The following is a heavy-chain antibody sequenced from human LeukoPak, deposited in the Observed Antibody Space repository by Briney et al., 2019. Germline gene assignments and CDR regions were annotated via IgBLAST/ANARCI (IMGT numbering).Heavy chain of an antibody. Sequence: ASVKVSCKASGYTFTSYGISWVQQAPGQGLEWMGWISAYKGNTNYAQKFQGRVTMTTDTSTSTAYMELRSLRSNDTAMYYCARHVRHELDNWFDPWGQGTLVTVSS. V-gene: IGHV1-18*01. CDR1: GYTFTSYG. CDR3: ARHVRHELDNWFDP. J-gene: IGHJ5*02. D-gene: IGHD6-13*01. CDR2: ISAYKGNT.